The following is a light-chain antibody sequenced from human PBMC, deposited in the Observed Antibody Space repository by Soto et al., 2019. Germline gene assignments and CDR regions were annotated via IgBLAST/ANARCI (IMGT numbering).Light chain of an antibody. CDR1: QRVLYTSNNKHY. J-gene: IGKJ2*01. CDR2: WAS. V-gene: IGKV4-1*01. Sequence: DIVLTQSPDSLAVSLGEKATINCKTSQRVLYTSNNKHYLSWYQQKPGQSPKLLIHWASARDSGVPDRFSGSGSGTDFTLTISSLQAEDGAVYYCQQYYLTPYTFGQGTKLEIK. CDR3: QQYYLTPYT.